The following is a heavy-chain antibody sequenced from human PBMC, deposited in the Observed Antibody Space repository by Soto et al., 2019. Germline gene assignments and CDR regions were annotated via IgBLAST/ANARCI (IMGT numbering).Heavy chain of an antibody. CDR3: ATSDYDFWSGPKNWFDP. CDR2: IYYSGST. D-gene: IGHD3-3*01. Sequence: QLQLQESGPGLVKPSETLSLTCTVSGGSISSSSYYWGWIRQPPGKGLEWIGSIYYSGSTYYNPSHKSRVTISVDTSKNQFSLKLSSVTAADTAVYYCATSDYDFWSGPKNWFDPWGQGTLVTVSS. CDR1: GGSISSSSYY. J-gene: IGHJ5*02. V-gene: IGHV4-39*01.